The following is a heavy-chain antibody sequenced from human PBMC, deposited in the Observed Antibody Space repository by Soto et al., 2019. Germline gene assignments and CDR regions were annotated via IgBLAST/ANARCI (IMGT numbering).Heavy chain of an antibody. CDR3: ASHPPRGDYKKYATTY. Sequence: PGGALRLSCVDSGLTCSNYWISWVGQDPGKGLEWVANIREDGSEKYYMDSVKGRFTISRDNAKNSLYLQMNSLRAEDTAVYYCASHPPRGDYKKYATTYWGQGTLVTVSS. CDR1: GLTCSNYW. CDR2: IREDGSEK. D-gene: IGHD4-17*01. J-gene: IGHJ4*02. V-gene: IGHV3-7*03.